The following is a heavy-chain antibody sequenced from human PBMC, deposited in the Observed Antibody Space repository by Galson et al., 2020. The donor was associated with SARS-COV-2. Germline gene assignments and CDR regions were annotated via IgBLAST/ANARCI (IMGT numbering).Heavy chain of an antibody. CDR2: IYSGGST. V-gene: IGHV3-53*01. D-gene: IGHD1-7*01. J-gene: IGHJ3*02. Sequence: GSLRLSCAASGFTVSSNYMSWVRQAPGKGLEWVSVIYSGGSTYYADPVKRRFTISRDNSKNTLYLQMNSLRAEDTAVYYCARAWNSGAFDIWGQGTMVTVSS. CDR1: GFTVSSNY. CDR3: ARAWNSGAFDI.